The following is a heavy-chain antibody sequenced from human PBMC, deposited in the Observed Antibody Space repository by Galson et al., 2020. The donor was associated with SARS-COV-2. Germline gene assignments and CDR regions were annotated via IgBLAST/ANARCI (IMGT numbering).Heavy chain of an antibody. Sequence: SETLSLTCTVSGGSIIGPSYHWNWIRQPAGKGLEWIGRIYATGNTAYNPSLKSRVAISIDRSKNKFSLELTSLTAADTAVYYCARAPKVLLLLEMAGYFDFWGPGSLVTVSS. V-gene: IGHV4-61*02. D-gene: IGHD3-3*01. CDR2: IYATGNT. CDR3: ARAPKVLLLLEMAGYFDF. CDR1: GGSIIGPSYH. J-gene: IGHJ4*02.